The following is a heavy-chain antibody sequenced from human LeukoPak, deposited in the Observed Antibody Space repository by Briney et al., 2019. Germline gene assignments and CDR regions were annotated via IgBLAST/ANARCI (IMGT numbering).Heavy chain of an antibody. J-gene: IGHJ4*02. CDR3: ARLALYSGYDYIDY. D-gene: IGHD5-12*01. CDR2: MNPNSGNT. CDR1: GYTFTSYD. V-gene: IGHV1-8*03. Sequence: ASVKVSCKASGYTFTSYDINWVRQATGQGLEWMGWMNPNSGNTGYAQKFQGRVTITRNTSISTAYMELSSLRSEDTAVYYCARLALYSGYDYIDYWGQGTLVTVSS.